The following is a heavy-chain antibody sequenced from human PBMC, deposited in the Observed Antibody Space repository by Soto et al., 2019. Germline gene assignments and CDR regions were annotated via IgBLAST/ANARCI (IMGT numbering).Heavy chain of an antibody. J-gene: IGHJ4*02. V-gene: IGHV1-18*01. CDR2: ISAYNGNT. CDR1: GYTFTSYG. CDR3: ARALLPYVGGYFDY. Sequence: ASVKVSCKASGYTFTSYGISWVRQAPGQGLEWMGWISAYNGNTNYAQKLQGRVTMTTDTSTSTAYMELRSLRSNDTAVYYCARALLPYVGGYFDYWGQGTLVTVSS. D-gene: IGHD3-16*01.